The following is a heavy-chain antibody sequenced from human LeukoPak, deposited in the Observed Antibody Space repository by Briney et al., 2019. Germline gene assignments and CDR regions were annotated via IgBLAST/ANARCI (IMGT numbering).Heavy chain of an antibody. CDR2: IYYSGST. D-gene: IGHD3-3*01. Sequence: SETLSLTCAVYGGSFSGYYWSWIRQPPGKGLEWIGSIYYSGSTYYNPSLKSRVTISVDTSKNQFSLKLSSVTAADTAVYYCAPLSTIFGVVYYYMDVWGKGTTVTVSS. J-gene: IGHJ6*03. V-gene: IGHV4-34*01. CDR3: APLSTIFGVVYYYMDV. CDR1: GGSFSGYY.